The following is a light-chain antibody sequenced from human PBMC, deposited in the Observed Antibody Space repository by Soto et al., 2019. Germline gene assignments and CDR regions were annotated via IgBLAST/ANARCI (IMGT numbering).Light chain of an antibody. CDR3: SSYGGTSNYV. CDR1: SSDVGGYNY. J-gene: IGLJ1*01. V-gene: IGLV2-8*01. CDR2: EVS. Sequence: QSALTQPPSASGSPGQSVTISCTGTSSDVGGYNYVSWFQQHPGKAPKIMIYEVSKRPSGVPDRFSGSKSGNTASLTVSGLQAEDEADYYCSSYGGTSNYVFGTGTKLTVL.